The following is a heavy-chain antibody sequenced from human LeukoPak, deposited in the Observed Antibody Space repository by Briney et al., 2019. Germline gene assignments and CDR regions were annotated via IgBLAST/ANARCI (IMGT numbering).Heavy chain of an antibody. D-gene: IGHD3-10*01. Sequence: GGSLRLSCAASGFTFSSYSMNWVRQAPGKGLEWVSSISSSSSYIYYADSVKGRFTISRDNAKNSLYLQMNSLRAEDTAVYYCARVVGDRSGSYYNSPTRGDYMDVWGKGTTVTISS. CDR3: ARVVGDRSGSYYNSPTRGDYMDV. CDR1: GFTFSSYS. V-gene: IGHV3-21*01. J-gene: IGHJ6*03. CDR2: ISSSSSYI.